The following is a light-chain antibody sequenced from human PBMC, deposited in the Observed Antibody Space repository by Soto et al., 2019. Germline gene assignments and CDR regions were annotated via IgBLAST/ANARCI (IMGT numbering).Light chain of an antibody. V-gene: IGKV1-5*03. CDR2: KAS. CDR1: QSISSW. CDR3: QQYNSYSYT. Sequence: DIQMTQSPSTLSASVGDRVTITCRASQSISSWLAWYQQKPGKAPKLLIYKASSVESGVPSRFSGSGSGTEFTLTISSLQPHDFATYYCQQYNSYSYTFGQGTKLEIK. J-gene: IGKJ2*01.